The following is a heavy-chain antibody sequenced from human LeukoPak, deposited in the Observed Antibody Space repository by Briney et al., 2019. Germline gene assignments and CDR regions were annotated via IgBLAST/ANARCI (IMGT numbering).Heavy chain of an antibody. Sequence: PSETLSLTCAVYGGSFSGYYWSWIRQPPGKGLGWIGEINHSGSTNYNPSLKSRVTISVDTSKNQFSLKLSSVTAADTAVYYCARSRSPPDVVVVAATDSYFDYWGQGTLVTVSS. CDR2: INHSGST. CDR1: GGSFSGYY. D-gene: IGHD2-15*01. V-gene: IGHV4-34*01. CDR3: ARSRSPPDVVVVAATDSYFDY. J-gene: IGHJ4*02.